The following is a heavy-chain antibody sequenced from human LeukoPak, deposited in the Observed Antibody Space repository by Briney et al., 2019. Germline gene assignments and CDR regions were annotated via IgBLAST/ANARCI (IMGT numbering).Heavy chain of an antibody. J-gene: IGHJ4*02. CDR2: IDAYNGNT. D-gene: IGHD1-1*01. CDR1: GYTFTSYG. Sequence: ASVKVSCKASGYTFTSYGFSWVRQAPGPGREWMGWIDAYNGNTNYAQKLQGRVTMTTDTSTSTAYMELRSLRFDDTAVYYCARRQGTTLSFGYWGQGTLVTVSS. V-gene: IGHV1-18*01. CDR3: ARRQGTTLSFGY.